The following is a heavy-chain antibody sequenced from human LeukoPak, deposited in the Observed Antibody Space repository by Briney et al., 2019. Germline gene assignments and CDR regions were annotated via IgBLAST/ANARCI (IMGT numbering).Heavy chain of an antibody. CDR1: GYTFTNYG. D-gene: IGHD3-3*01. CDR3: ARITYDFWSGYFMPDDP. Sequence: ASVKVSCKASGYTFTNYGISWVRQAPGQGLEWMGWISIYNGNTDYAQKLRGRVTMTTDTSTSTAYMELRSLRSDDTAVYYCARITYDFWSGYFMPDDPWGQGTLVTVSS. CDR2: ISIYNGNT. J-gene: IGHJ5*02. V-gene: IGHV1-18*01.